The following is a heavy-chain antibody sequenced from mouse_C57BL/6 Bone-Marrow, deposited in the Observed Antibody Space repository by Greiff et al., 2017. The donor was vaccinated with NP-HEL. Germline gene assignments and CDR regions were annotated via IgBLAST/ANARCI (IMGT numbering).Heavy chain of an antibody. CDR1: GFTFSDDW. CDR3: SRSYGSSYWYFDV. V-gene: IGHV6-6*01. D-gene: IGHD1-1*01. CDR2: IRNKANNHAT. Sequence: EVKLEESGGGLVQPGGSMKLSCAASGFTFSDDWMDWVRQAPEKGLEWVAEIRNKANNHATYYAESVKGRFTISRDDSKSSVYLQMNSLRTEDTGIYYCSRSYGSSYWYFDVWGTGTTVTVSS. J-gene: IGHJ1*03.